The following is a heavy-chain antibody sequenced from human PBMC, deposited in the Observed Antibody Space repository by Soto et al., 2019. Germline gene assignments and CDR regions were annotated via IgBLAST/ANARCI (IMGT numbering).Heavy chain of an antibody. CDR2: ISYGGSNK. V-gene: IGHV3-30*18. CDR3: AKRDSSGYTYYFDY. CDR1: GLTLSNYG. J-gene: IGHJ4*02. Sequence: PGGSLRLSCAASGLTLSNYGMYWVRQAPGEGLDWVAVISYGGSNKYYADSVKGRFTISRDNSKNTLYLQMNSLRAEDTAVYYCAKRDSSGYTYYFDYWGQGTLVTVSS. D-gene: IGHD3-22*01.